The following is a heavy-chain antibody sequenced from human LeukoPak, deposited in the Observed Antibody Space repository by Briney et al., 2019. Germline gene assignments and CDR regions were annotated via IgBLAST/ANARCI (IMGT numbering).Heavy chain of an antibody. Sequence: ASVKVSCKVSGYTLTELSMHWVRQAPGKGLEWMGGFDPEDGETIYAQKFQGRVTMTEDASTDTAYMELSSLRSEDTAVYYCARVTLEMATITGFDYWGQGTLVTVSS. CDR1: GYTLTELS. D-gene: IGHD5-24*01. J-gene: IGHJ4*02. V-gene: IGHV1-24*01. CDR3: ARVTLEMATITGFDY. CDR2: FDPEDGET.